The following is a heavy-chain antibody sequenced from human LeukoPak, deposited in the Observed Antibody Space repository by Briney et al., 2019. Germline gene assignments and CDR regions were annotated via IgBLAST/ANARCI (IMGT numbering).Heavy chain of an antibody. CDR1: GFTFDDYG. J-gene: IGHJ4*02. CDR3: TTFAEELSLYGTDY. CDR2: IKSKTDGGTT. D-gene: IGHD3-16*02. V-gene: IGHV3-15*01. Sequence: GSLRLSCAASGFTFDDYGMSWVRQAPGKGLEWVGRIKSKTDGGTTDYAAPVKGRFTISRDDSKNTLYLQMNSLKTEDTAVYYCTTFAEELSLYGTDYWGQGTLVTVSS.